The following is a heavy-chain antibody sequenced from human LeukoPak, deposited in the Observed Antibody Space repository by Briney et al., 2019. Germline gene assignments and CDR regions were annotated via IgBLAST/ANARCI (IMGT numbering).Heavy chain of an antibody. Sequence: SETLSLTCTVSGGSISGDYWSWIRQPAGKGLEWIGRIYSSGRTDYNPSLKSRVTMSVDTSKNQFSLKLNSATAADTAVYYCARDHQYYYHSSGYLDYWGQGTLVTVSS. CDR2: IYSSGRT. CDR3: ARDHQYYYHSSGYLDY. D-gene: IGHD3-22*01. CDR1: GGSISGDY. J-gene: IGHJ4*02. V-gene: IGHV4-4*07.